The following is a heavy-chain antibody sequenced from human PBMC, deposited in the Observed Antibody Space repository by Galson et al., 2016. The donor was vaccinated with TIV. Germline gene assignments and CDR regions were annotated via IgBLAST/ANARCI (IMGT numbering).Heavy chain of an antibody. CDR1: GDTFSNFA. CDR3: ARGAYSDHLSWGGLLTVYYSNLDD. CDR2: IIPITGSV. J-gene: IGHJ6*04. D-gene: IGHD1-26*01. V-gene: IGHV1-69*01. Sequence: SVKVSCKASGDTFSNFAISWVRQAPGHGLEWVGGIIPITGSVNYAQTFQGRVTITADESTSTAYMDLSSLRSDDTAVYYCARGAYSDHLSWGGLLTVYYSNLDDWGTGTTVTVSS.